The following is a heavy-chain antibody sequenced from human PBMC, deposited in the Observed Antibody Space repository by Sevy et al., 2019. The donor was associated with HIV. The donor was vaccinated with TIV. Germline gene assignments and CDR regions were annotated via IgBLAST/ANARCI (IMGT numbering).Heavy chain of an antibody. J-gene: IGHJ4*02. V-gene: IGHV1-46*01. CDR3: VSEEWLKFFDY. CDR2: INPSGGST. CDR1: GYTISTYY. D-gene: IGHD3-3*01. Sequence: ASVKVSCKASGYTISTYYMHWVRHAPGQGLEWMGIINPSGGSTDYAQKFQGRVSMTRDTSTSTVYMELSSLRSEDTAVYYCVSEEWLKFFDYWGQGTLVTVSS.